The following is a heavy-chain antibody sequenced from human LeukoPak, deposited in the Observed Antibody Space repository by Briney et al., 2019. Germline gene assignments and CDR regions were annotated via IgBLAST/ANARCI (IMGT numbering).Heavy chain of an antibody. J-gene: IGHJ4*02. D-gene: IGHD6-19*01. CDR3: AKTTTGYSSGRYPGWPVDY. CDR2: IFGSGGST. Sequence: PGGSLRLSCAASGFTFSSYAMYWVRQAPGKGLEWVSGIFGSGGSTHYADSVKGRFTISRDNSQNTVYLPMNSLRAEDTAVYYCAKTTTGYSSGRYPGWPVDYWGQGTLVTVSS. V-gene: IGHV3-23*01. CDR1: GFTFSSYA.